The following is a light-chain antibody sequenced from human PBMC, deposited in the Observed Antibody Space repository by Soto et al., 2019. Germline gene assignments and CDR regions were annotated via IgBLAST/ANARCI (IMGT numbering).Light chain of an antibody. CDR1: QDITNF. V-gene: IGKV1-33*01. CDR3: QQYDILLT. Sequence: DIQMTQSPASLSASVGDRVTITCQASQDITNFLNWYHHKPGKAPKLLIYHASNLEAGVPSRFSGSGSGTDFTFTISNLQPEDVATYYCQQYDILLTFGGGTKVEIK. CDR2: HAS. J-gene: IGKJ4*01.